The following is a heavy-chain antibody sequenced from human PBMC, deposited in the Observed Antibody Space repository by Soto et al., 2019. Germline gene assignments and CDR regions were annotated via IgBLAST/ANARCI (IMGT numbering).Heavy chain of an antibody. J-gene: IGHJ2*01. CDR2: INHSGST. CDR3: ARGQRR. D-gene: IGHD2-2*01. CDR1: GGSFSGYS. Sequence: QAQLQQWGAGLLKPSETLSLTCAVYGGSFSGYSWSWIRQPPGKGLEWIGEINHSGSTNYNPSLKSLVTISVDMSKNQFSLRVSSVTAADTAVYYFARGQRRWGRGTLVTVSS. V-gene: IGHV4-34*01.